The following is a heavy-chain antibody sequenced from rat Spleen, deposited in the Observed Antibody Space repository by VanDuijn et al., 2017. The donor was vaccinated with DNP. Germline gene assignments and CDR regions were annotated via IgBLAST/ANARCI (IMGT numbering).Heavy chain of an antibody. CDR3: ATPSTTSSGY. Sequence: EVQLVESGGGLVQPGRSLKLSCAASGFTFSDYGMAWVRQVPSKGLEWVASITTGGGNTYYRDSVKGRFTISRDNAKTTLYLQMNSLRSEDTATYYCATPSTTSSGYWGQGVMVTVSS. CDR1: GFTFSDYG. V-gene: IGHV5S13*01. D-gene: IGHD1-1*01. CDR2: ITTGGGNT. J-gene: IGHJ2*01.